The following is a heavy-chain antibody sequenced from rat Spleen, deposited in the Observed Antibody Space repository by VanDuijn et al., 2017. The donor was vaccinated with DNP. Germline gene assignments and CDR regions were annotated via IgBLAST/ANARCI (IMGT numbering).Heavy chain of an antibody. J-gene: IGHJ2*01. D-gene: IGHD1-11*01. CDR1: GFTFRSFP. Sequence: EVQLVESGGGLVQPGRSLKLSCAVSGFTFRSFPMAWVRQAPTKGLEWVATFSTIGDDTFYRDSVKGRFTISRDNAKSTLYLQMNSLRSEYTATYYCATDGLQFNYGGYDYWGQGVMVTVSS. V-gene: IGHV5-46*01. CDR2: FSTIGDDT. CDR3: ATDGLQFNYGGYDY.